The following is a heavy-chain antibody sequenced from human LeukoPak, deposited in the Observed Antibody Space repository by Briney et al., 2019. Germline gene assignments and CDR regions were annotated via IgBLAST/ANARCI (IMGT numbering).Heavy chain of an antibody. CDR3: ARATAAAGTGIYYFDY. D-gene: IGHD6-13*01. CDR2: IYTSGST. Sequence: SETLSLTCTVSGGSISGYYWSWIRQPAGKGLEWIGRIYTSGSTNYNPSLKSRVTMSVDTSKNQFSLKLSSVTAADTAVYYCARATAAAGTGIYYFDYWGQGTLVTVSS. V-gene: IGHV4-4*07. CDR1: GGSISGYY. J-gene: IGHJ4*02.